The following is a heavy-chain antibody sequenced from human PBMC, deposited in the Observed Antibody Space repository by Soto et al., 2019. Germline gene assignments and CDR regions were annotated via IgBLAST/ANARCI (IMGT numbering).Heavy chain of an antibody. CDR2: ISGSDGKA. CDR1: GFSFGRYA. D-gene: IGHD3-3*01. CDR3: ARWSYLDY. Sequence: GGSLRLSCAASGFSFGRYALSWVRQAPGKGLEWVSTISGSDGKAFYADSVKGRFSVSRDTSQSILYLQMNSLRADDTAMYYCARWSYLDYWGQGTRVTVSS. J-gene: IGHJ4*02. V-gene: IGHV3-23*01.